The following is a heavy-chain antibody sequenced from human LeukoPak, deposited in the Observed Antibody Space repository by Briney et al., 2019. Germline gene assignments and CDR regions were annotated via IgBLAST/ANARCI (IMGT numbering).Heavy chain of an antibody. CDR3: ARGKFCSGGSCYQNLNWFDP. CDR1: GYTFTGYY. J-gene: IGHJ5*02. CDR2: INPNSGGA. Sequence: GASVKVSCKASGYTFTGYYMHWVRQAPGQGLEWMGRINPNSGGANYAQKIQGRVTMTRDTSISTAYMELSGLRSDDTAVYYCARGKFCSGGSCYQNLNWFDPWGQGTLVTVSS. V-gene: IGHV1-2*06. D-gene: IGHD2-15*01.